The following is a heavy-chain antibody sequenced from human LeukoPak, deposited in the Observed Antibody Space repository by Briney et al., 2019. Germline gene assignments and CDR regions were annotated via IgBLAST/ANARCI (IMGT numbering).Heavy chain of an antibody. V-gene: IGHV3-23*01. CDR2: ISGSGGSA. J-gene: IGHJ4*02. CDR3: AKDREYFAY. CDR1: GFTFSNYG. Sequence: GGSLRLSCAASGFTFSNYGMSWLRQAPGKGLEWVSAISGSGGSAYYADSVKGRFTISRDNSKNTLYVQVNSLRAEDTAVYYCAKDREYFAYWGQGTLVTVTS. D-gene: IGHD6-6*01.